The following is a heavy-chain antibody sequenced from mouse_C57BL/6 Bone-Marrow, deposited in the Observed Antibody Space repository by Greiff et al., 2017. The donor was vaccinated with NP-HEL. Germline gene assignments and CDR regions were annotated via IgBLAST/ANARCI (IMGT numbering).Heavy chain of an antibody. CDR2: IWWDDDK. Sequence: QVTLKESGPGILQPSQTLSLTCSFSGFSLSTFGMGVGWIRQPSGKGLEWLAHIWWDDDKYYNPALKSRLIISKDTSKNQVFPKSVKMDTADTATYYCSRIANDGYPPYWYFDVWGTGTTITVSS. CDR1: GFSLSTFGMG. J-gene: IGHJ1*03. CDR3: SRIANDGYPPYWYFDV. D-gene: IGHD2-3*01. V-gene: IGHV8-8*01.